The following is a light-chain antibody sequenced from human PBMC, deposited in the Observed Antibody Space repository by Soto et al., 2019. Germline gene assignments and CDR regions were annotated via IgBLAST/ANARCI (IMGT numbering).Light chain of an antibody. V-gene: IGKV1-5*03. J-gene: IGKJ2*01. CDR3: QQYNRYPYT. CDR1: QSITSW. Sequence: DVQMTQSPSTLSASVGDRVTITCRASQSITSWLAWYQQKPGKAPKLLIYKASTLESGVPSRFSGSGSGIEFTLTISSLQPDDFARYYCQQYNRYPYTFGQGTKLEIK. CDR2: KAS.